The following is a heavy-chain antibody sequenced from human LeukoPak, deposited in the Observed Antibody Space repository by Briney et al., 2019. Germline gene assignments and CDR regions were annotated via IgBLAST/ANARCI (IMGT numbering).Heavy chain of an antibody. CDR3: AREKVTMVRGTNWFDP. D-gene: IGHD3-10*01. J-gene: IGHJ5*02. CDR1: GGSFSGYY. CDR2: INHSGST. Sequence: PSETLSLTCAVYGGSFSGYYWSWIRQPPGKGLEWIGEINHSGSTNYNPSLKSRVTISVDTSKNQFSLKLSSVTAADTAVYYCAREKVTMVRGTNWFDPWGQGTLVTVSS. V-gene: IGHV4-34*01.